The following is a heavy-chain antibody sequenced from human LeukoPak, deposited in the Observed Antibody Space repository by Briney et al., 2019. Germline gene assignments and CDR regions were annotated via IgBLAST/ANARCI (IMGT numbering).Heavy chain of an antibody. CDR3: ARVRVVLRYIGESMDV. V-gene: IGHV1-2*02. J-gene: IGHJ6*02. D-gene: IGHD3-9*01. CDR2: MNPTSGGT. Sequence: ASVKVSCKASGYTFSDYYIHWVRQAPGQGPEWMGWMNPTSGGTKFAPKFQDRVTMTRDTSISTAYMDLTRLKPDDTAVYYCARVRVVLRYIGESMDVWGQGTTVTVSS. CDR1: GYTFSDYY.